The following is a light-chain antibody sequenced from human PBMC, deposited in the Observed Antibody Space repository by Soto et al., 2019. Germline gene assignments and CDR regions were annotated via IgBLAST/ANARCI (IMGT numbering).Light chain of an antibody. CDR3: CSFAGSYSYV. J-gene: IGLJ1*01. V-gene: IGLV2-11*01. CDR2: DVT. Sequence: VLTQPRSVSASPGQSVTISCTGTSSDVGRYDYVSWYQQHPGKAPKLIVYDVTERPSGVPDRFSGSKSGNTASLTISGLQAEDEADYSCCSFAGSYSYVFGTGTRSPS. CDR1: SSDVGRYDY.